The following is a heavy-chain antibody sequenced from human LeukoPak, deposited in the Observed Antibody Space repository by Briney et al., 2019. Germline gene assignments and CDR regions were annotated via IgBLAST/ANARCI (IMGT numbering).Heavy chain of an antibody. CDR2: INHSGST. V-gene: IGHV4-34*01. Sequence: SETLSLTCAVYRGSFSGYYWSWTRQPPGKGLEWIGEINHSGSTNYNPSLKSRVTISVDTSKNQFSLKLSSVTAADTAVYYCARVRGSLDYWGQGTLVTVSS. CDR3: ARVRGSLDY. J-gene: IGHJ4*02. CDR1: RGSFSGYY.